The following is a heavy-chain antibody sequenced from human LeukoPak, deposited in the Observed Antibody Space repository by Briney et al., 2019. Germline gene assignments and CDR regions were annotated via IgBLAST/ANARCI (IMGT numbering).Heavy chain of an antibody. CDR2: IYPGDSDT. Sequence: GESLKISCKGSGYSFTSYWIGLVRQIPGKGLEWMGIIYPGDSDTRYSPSFQGQVTISADKSISTAYLQWSSLKASDTAMYYCARIGYCSSTSCYWILDYWGQGTLVTVSS. J-gene: IGHJ4*02. D-gene: IGHD2-2*01. CDR1: GYSFTSYW. V-gene: IGHV5-51*01. CDR3: ARIGYCSSTSCYWILDY.